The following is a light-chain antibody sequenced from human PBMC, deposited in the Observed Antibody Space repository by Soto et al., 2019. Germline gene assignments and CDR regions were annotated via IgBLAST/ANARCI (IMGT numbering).Light chain of an antibody. CDR2: EVS. CDR3: SSYTSSSTLD. J-gene: IGLJ1*01. CDR1: SSDVGGYNY. Sequence: QSALTQPASVSGSPGQSITISCTGTSSDVGGYNYVSWYQQHPGKAPKLMIYEVSNRPSGVSNRFSGSKSVNTASLTISGLQAEDEADYYCSSYTSSSTLDFGTGTKLTVL. V-gene: IGLV2-14*01.